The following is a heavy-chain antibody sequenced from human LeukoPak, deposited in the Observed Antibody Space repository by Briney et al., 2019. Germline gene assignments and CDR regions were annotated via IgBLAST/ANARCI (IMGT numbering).Heavy chain of an antibody. CDR1: GGSISSSNW. D-gene: IGHD1-26*01. CDR3: ARVGGSRNYYDAFDI. CDR2: IYHSGST. J-gene: IGHJ3*02. V-gene: IGHV4-4*02. Sequence: SETLSLTCAVSGGSISSSNWRSWVRQPPGKGLEWIGEIYHSGSTNYNPSLKSRVTISVDKSKNQFSLKLSSVTAADTAVYYCARVGGSRNYYDAFDIWGQGTMVTVSS.